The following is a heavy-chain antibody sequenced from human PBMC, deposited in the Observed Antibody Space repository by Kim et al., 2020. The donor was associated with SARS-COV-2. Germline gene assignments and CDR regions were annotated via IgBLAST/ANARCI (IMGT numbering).Heavy chain of an antibody. V-gene: IGHV4-61*01. CDR1: GGSVSSGSYY. J-gene: IGHJ5*02. D-gene: IGHD6-6*01. Sequence: SETLSLTCTVSGGSVSSGSYYWSWIRQPPGKGLEWIGYIYYSGSTNYNPSLKSRVTISVDTSKNQFSLKLSSVTAADTAVYYCARGSSSLGYLQNWFDPWGQGTLVTVSS. CDR2: IYYSGST. CDR3: ARGSSSLGYLQNWFDP.